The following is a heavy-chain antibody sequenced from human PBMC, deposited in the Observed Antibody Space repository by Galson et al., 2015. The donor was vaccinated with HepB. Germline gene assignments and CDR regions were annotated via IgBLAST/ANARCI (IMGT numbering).Heavy chain of an antibody. D-gene: IGHD3-9*01. V-gene: IGHV1-24*01. CDR3: AREGITISYGGMDV. CDR1: GCPLTELS. J-gene: IGHJ6*02. Sequence: SVKVSCKVSGCPLTELSMQWVRQAPGKGLEWMGGFDPEDGETVYAQNFLARVTMTEDTSTNTAYMELRSLRSDDTAVYYCAREGITISYGGMDVWGQGTTVTVSS. CDR2: FDPEDGET.